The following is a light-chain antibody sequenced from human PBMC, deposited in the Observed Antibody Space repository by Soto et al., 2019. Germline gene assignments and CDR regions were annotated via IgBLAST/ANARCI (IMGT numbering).Light chain of an antibody. V-gene: IGKV3-15*01. CDR3: QQYGPLSGYT. CDR1: QSVSSN. CDR2: GAS. Sequence: EIVMTQSPATLSVSPGERATLSCRASQSVSSNLAWYQQKPGQAPRLLIYGASTRATGIPARFSGSGSGTEFTLTISSLQSEDFAVYYCQQYGPLSGYTFGQGTNLEIK. J-gene: IGKJ2*01.